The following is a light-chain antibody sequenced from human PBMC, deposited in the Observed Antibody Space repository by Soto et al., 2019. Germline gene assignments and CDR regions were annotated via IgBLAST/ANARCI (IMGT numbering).Light chain of an antibody. Sequence: DLQMTQSPSSLSASVGDRVTITCRASRSIGNYLNWYQQKPESAPKLLIFLTSRLQSGVPSRFSGSGSGTDFTITISSLQPEDSATYYCQQSYSTPYSFGQGTKLEIK. CDR1: RSIGNY. CDR3: QQSYSTPYS. J-gene: IGKJ2*01. CDR2: LTS. V-gene: IGKV1-39*01.